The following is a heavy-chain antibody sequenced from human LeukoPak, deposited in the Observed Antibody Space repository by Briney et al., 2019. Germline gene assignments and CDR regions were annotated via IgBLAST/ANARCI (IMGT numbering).Heavy chain of an antibody. V-gene: IGHV3-30*03. CDR2: ISYDGSNK. J-gene: IGHJ6*03. CDR1: GFTFSSYG. Sequence: GGSLRLSCAASGFTFSSYGMHWVRQAPGKGLEWVAVISYDGSNKYYADSVKGRFTISRDNSKNTLYLQMNSLRAEDTAVYYCARSGHMDVWGKGTTVTISS. CDR3: ARSGHMDV.